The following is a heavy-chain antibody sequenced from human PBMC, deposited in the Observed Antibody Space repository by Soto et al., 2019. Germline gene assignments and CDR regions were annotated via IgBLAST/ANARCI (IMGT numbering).Heavy chain of an antibody. CDR1: GFTFSNAW. D-gene: IGHD3-22*01. J-gene: IGHJ4*02. CDR3: TTDSYGIVVVITTGPGGESFDY. V-gene: IGHV3-15*01. CDR2: IKSKTDGGTT. Sequence: EVQLVESGGGLVKPGGSLRLSCAASGFTFSNAWMTWVRQAPGKGLEWVGRIKSKTDGGTTDYAAPVKGRFTISRDDSKNTLYLQMNSLKTEDTAVYYCTTDSYGIVVVITTGPGGESFDYWGQGTLVTVSS.